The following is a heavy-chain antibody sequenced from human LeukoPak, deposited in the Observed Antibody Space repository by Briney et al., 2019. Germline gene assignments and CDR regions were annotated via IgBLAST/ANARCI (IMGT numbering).Heavy chain of an antibody. CDR2: IYSGSTT. CDR1: GFSVSSNY. D-gene: IGHD2-2*01. J-gene: IGHJ4*02. Sequence: GGSLRLSCAASGFSVSSNYMSWVRQAPGKGLEWVSVIYSGSTTYYADSVKGRFTISRDNANNALSLQMNSLRAEDTAVYYCARDQGEGYCSSTNYYERLDFWGQGTLVTVSA. V-gene: IGHV3-66*01. CDR3: ARDQGEGYCSSTNYYERLDF.